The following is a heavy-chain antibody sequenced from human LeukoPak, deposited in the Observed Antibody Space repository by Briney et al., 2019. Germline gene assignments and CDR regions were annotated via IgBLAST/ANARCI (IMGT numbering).Heavy chain of an antibody. Sequence: GGSLRLSCAASGFTFSSYSMNWVRQAPGKGLEWVSSISSSSSYIYYADSVKGRFTISRDNAKNPLYLQMNSLRAEDTAVFYCSKDGVILATGVYWYMDVWGRGTTVTVSS. CDR3: SKDGVILATGVYWYMDV. D-gene: IGHD3-16*02. CDR1: GFTFSSYS. V-gene: IGHV3-21*01. CDR2: ISSSSSYI. J-gene: IGHJ6*03.